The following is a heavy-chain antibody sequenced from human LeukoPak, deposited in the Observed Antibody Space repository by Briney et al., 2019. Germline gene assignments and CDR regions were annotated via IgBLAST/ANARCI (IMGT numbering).Heavy chain of an antibody. D-gene: IGHD6-19*01. J-gene: IGHJ1*01. V-gene: IGHV3-30*02. CDR1: GFSFSSYG. Sequence: GGSLRLSCAASGFSFSSYGMHWVRQAPGKGLEWVAFILYDGSNKYYADSVKGRFTISRDNSKNTLYVQMNSLRAEDTAVYYCARGGKRAVAGTRSPQYFQHWGQGTLVTVSS. CDR2: ILYDGSNK. CDR3: ARGGKRAVAGTRSPQYFQH.